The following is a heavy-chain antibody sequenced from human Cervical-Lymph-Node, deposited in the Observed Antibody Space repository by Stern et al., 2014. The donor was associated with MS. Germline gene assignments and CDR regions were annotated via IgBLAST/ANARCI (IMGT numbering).Heavy chain of an antibody. J-gene: IGHJ4*02. CDR3: ATLDY. Sequence: EMQLVESGGTLVQPGGSLRLSCAASGFTFSHFSINWVRQAPGKGLEWIASITGEGTTSYADSVQGRFTISRDNARNSLYLHMTNLRDEDTAVHYCATLDYWGQGTLVTVSS. V-gene: IGHV3-48*02. CDR1: GFTFSHFS. CDR2: ITGEGTT.